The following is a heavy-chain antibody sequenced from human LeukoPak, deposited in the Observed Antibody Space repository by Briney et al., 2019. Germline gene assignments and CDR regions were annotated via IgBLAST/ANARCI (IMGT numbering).Heavy chain of an antibody. D-gene: IGHD2-2*01. Sequence: PSETLSLTCTVSGGAISSSSYYWGWIRQPPGKGLEWIGSIYYSGSTYYNPSLKSRVTISVDTSKNQFSLKLSSVTAADTAVYYCARLYCSSTSCYYYYYYMDVWAKGTTVTVSS. CDR2: IYYSGST. V-gene: IGHV4-39*07. CDR1: GGAISSSSYY. CDR3: ARLYCSSTSCYYYYYYMDV. J-gene: IGHJ6*03.